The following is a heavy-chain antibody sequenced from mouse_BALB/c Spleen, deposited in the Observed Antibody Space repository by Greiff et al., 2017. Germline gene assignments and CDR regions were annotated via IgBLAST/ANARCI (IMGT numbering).Heavy chain of an antibody. CDR1: GFTFSNYW. Sequence: EVKLMESGGGLVQPGGSMKLSCVASGFTFSNYWMNWVRQSPEKGLEWVAEIRLKSNNYATHYAVSVKGRFTISRDDSKSSVYLQMNNLRAEDTGIYYCTNGNYWGQGTTLTVSS. D-gene: IGHD2-1*01. CDR2: IRLKSNNYAT. CDR3: TNGNY. J-gene: IGHJ2*01. V-gene: IGHV6-6*02.